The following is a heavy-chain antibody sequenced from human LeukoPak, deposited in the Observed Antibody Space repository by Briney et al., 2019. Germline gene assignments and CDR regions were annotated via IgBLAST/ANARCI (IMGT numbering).Heavy chain of an antibody. CDR2: ISPYKGNT. V-gene: IGHV1-18*01. CDR3: ARDRGVTAVGTFGDY. J-gene: IGHJ4*02. CDR1: GYTFTNYG. D-gene: IGHD6-13*01. Sequence: VASVKVSCKASGYTFTNYGVSWVRQAPGQGLECMGWISPYKGNTKYSEKVQGRVTMTTDTSTSTPYLELRSLRSDDTAVYYCARDRGVTAVGTFGDYWGQGTLVTVSS.